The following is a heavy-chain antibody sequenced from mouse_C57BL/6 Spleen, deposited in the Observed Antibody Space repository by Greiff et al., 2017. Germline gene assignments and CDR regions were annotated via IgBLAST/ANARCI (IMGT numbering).Heavy chain of an antibody. CDR3: ARGITAVVENGYFDD. CDR1: GYTFTNYW. V-gene: IGHV1-63*01. CDR2: IYPGGGYT. D-gene: IGHD1-1*01. J-gene: IGHJ1*03. Sequence: VMLVESGAELVRPGTSVKMSCKASGYTFTNYWIGWAKLRPGHGLEWIGDIYPGGGYTNYNEKFKGKATLTADKSSSTASMQFSSLTSEDSAIYYCARGITAVVENGYFDDWGTGTTVTVSS.